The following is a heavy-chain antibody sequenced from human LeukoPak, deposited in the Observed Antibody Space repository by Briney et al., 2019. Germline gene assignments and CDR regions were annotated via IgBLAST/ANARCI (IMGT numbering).Heavy chain of an antibody. J-gene: IGHJ4*02. CDR2: IFYSGSP. V-gene: IGHV4-59*08. CDR3: ARVGHLAAAGTYDY. D-gene: IGHD6-13*01. Sequence: SDTLCLTCTVSGGSISSYHWSWLRQPPGKGLEWIGNIFYSGSPNYSPSLKSRVTVSFDTSKNQFSLKLSSVTAADTAVYYCARVGHLAAAGTYDYWGQGTLASVSS. CDR1: GGSISSYH.